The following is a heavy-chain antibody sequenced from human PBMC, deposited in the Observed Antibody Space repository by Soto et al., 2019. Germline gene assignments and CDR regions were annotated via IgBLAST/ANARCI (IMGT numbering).Heavy chain of an antibody. J-gene: IGHJ4*02. CDR2: INAGNGNT. V-gene: IGHV1-3*01. CDR1: GYTFTSYA. CDR3: AREGATVVTSMDY. D-gene: IGHD1-26*01. Sequence: QVQLVQSGAEVKKPGASVKVSCKASGYTFTSYAMHWVRQAPGQRLEWMGWINAGNGNTKYSQKFQGRVTITRDTSASTAYMELSSLRSEDTAVYYCAREGATVVTSMDYWGQGTLVTVSS.